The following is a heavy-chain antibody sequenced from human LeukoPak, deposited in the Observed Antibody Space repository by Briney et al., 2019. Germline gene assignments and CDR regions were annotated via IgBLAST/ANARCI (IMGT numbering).Heavy chain of an antibody. Sequence: SETLSLTCTVSGGSISSGGYYWSWIRQPPGKGLEWFGEINHSGSTNYNPSLKSRVTISVDTSKNQFSLKLSSVTAADTAVYYCARHYYDILTGDDWYFDLWGRGTLVTVSS. CDR1: GGSISSGGYY. CDR2: INHSGST. J-gene: IGHJ2*01. CDR3: ARHYYDILTGDDWYFDL. D-gene: IGHD3-9*01. V-gene: IGHV4-61*08.